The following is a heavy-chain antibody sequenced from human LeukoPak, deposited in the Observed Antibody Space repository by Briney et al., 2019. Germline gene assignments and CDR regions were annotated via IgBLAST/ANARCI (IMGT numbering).Heavy chain of an antibody. CDR2: INTHTGAT. Sequence: ASVKVSCKASGYTFTGYYMHWVRQAPGQGPEWMAWINTHTGATNYAQKLQGRVTMTTDTSTSTAYMELRSLRSDDTAVYYCARDVLRYFDWLRRDAFDIWGQGTMVTVSS. CDR3: ARDVLRYFDWLRRDAFDI. D-gene: IGHD3-9*01. J-gene: IGHJ3*02. V-gene: IGHV1-18*04. CDR1: GYTFTGYY.